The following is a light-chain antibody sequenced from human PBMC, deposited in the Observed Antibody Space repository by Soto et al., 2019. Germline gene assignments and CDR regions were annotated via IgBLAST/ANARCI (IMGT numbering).Light chain of an antibody. CDR1: QSIGKSY. CDR2: GAS. Sequence: ETVLTPSPGTVSLSPGESATLSCRASQSIGKSYLAWFQHKPGQAPRLLIYGASTRATGIPDRFRGSGSGTDFTLTVSRLESEDFAVYYCQQYAASPLTFGGGTKVEIK. V-gene: IGKV3-20*01. J-gene: IGKJ4*01. CDR3: QQYAASPLT.